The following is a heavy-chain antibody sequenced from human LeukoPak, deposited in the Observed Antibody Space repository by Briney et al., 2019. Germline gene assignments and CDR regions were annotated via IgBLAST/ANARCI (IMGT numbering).Heavy chain of an antibody. J-gene: IGHJ4*02. V-gene: IGHV3-7*03. CDR3: AKEYGTTVTTPYYFDY. Sequence: GGSLRLSCAGSGFSLSDYWMTWVRQAPGKGLEWVANINQDGSGKYYVDSVKGRFTISRDNAKNSLYLQMNSLRAEDTAVYYCAKEYGTTVTTPYYFDYWGQGTLVTVSS. CDR2: INQDGSGK. CDR1: GFSLSDYW. D-gene: IGHD4-17*01.